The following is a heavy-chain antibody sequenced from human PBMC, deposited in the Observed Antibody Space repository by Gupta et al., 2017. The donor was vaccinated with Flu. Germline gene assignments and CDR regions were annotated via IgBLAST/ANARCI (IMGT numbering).Heavy chain of an antibody. CDR2: ISGSGGST. CDR1: GFTFSSYA. D-gene: IGHD3-16*01. Sequence: EVQLLESGGGLVQPGGSLRLSCAASGFTFSSYAMSWVRQAPGKGLEWVSAISGSGGSTYYADSVKGRFTISRDNSKNTLYLQMNSLRAEDTAVYYCAKFYVDRKPGGLKNAFDIWGQGTMVTVSS. CDR3: AKFYVDRKPGGLKNAFDI. V-gene: IGHV3-23*01. J-gene: IGHJ3*02.